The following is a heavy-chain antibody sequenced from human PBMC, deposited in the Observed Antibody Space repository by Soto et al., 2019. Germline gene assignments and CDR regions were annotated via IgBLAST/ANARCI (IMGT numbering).Heavy chain of an antibody. CDR1: GFTVSNNY. CDR2: IYSGGYT. D-gene: IGHD3-10*01. J-gene: IGHJ4*02. CDR3: ATHPGGGGY. V-gene: IGHV3-53*01. Sequence: EVQLVESGGGLIQPGGSLRLSCAVSGFTVSNNYMSWVRQAPGKGLEGVSVIYSGGYTAYGDSVKGRFTISRDNSKTTQFLQMNSRSPDAPAVFSCATHPGGGGYWGQGTLVTVSS.